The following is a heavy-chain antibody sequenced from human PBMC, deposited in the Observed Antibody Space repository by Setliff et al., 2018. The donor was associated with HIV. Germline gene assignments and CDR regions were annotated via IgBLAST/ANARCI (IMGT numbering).Heavy chain of an antibody. Sequence: SETLSLTCAVSGYSISSGYYWGWIRQPPGKGPEWIGSIYHSGSTYYNPSLKSRVTISVDTSKNQFSLKLTSVTAADTAVYYCARTLRAAAMGYFDCWGQGTLVTVSS. CDR3: ARTLRAAAMGYFDC. J-gene: IGHJ4*02. CDR1: GYSISSGYY. CDR2: IYHSGST. D-gene: IGHD5-18*01. V-gene: IGHV4-38-2*01.